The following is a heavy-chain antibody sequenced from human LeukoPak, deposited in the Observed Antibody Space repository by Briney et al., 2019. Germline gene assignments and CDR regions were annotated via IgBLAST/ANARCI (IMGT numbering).Heavy chain of an antibody. D-gene: IGHD5-18*01. V-gene: IGHV3-23*01. J-gene: IGHJ4*02. CDR3: AKAPDTVMKNYFDY. CDR1: GFTFSSYA. CDR2: ISGNGGST. Sequence: GGSLRLSCAASGFTFSSYAMSWVRQAPGKGLEWVSAISGNGGSTCNADSVKGRFTISRDNSRSTLYLQMNSLRAEDTAVYYCAKAPDTVMKNYFDYWGQGTLVTVSS.